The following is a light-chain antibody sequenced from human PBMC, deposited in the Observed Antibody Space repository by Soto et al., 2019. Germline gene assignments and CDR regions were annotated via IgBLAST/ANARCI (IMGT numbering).Light chain of an antibody. J-gene: IGKJ4*01. CDR2: GAS. Sequence: EIVLTQSPGTLSLSPGERATLACRASQSVSSSSLAWYQQKPGQAPRLLIYGASSRATGIPARFSGSGSGTDFTLSITRLEPEDFAVYYCQQYGRSPLTFGGGTKVEIK. CDR3: QQYGRSPLT. CDR1: QSVSSSS. V-gene: IGKV3-20*01.